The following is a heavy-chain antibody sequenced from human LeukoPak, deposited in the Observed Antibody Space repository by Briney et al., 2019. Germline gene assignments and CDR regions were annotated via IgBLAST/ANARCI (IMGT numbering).Heavy chain of an antibody. J-gene: IGHJ6*03. CDR1: GGSLNDYY. CDR3: AREESSGWYFGDYYYYYMDV. Sequence: PSETLSLTCAVFGGSLNDYYWSWVRQPPGKGLEWIGEIYHSGSTNYNPSLKSRVTISVDKSKNQFSLKLSSVTAADTAVYYCAREESSGWYFGDYYYYYMDVWGKGTTVTVSS. CDR2: IYHSGST. D-gene: IGHD6-19*01. V-gene: IGHV4-34*01.